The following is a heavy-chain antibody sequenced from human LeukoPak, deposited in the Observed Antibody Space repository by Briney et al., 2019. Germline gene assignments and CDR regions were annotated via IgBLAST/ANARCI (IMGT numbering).Heavy chain of an antibody. Sequence: PSETLSLTCTVSGGSISSSSYYWGWIRQPPGKGLEWIGSIYYSGSTNYNPSLKSRVTISVDTSKNQFSLKLSSVTAADTAVYYCARRAVAPYYYYGMDVWGQGTTVTVSS. CDR1: GGSISSSSYY. CDR3: ARRAVAPYYYYGMDV. CDR2: IYYSGST. V-gene: IGHV4-39*07. D-gene: IGHD6-19*01. J-gene: IGHJ6*02.